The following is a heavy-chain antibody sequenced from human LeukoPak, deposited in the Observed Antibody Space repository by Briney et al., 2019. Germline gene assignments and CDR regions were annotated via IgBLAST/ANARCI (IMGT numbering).Heavy chain of an antibody. D-gene: IGHD6-19*01. CDR1: GFTFSSYE. CDR3: ARQHPRRQWLVPAFDI. V-gene: IGHV3-48*03. Sequence: PGGSLRLSCAASGFTFSSYEMNWVRQAPGKGLKWVSYISSSGSTIYYADSVKGRFTISRDNAKNSLYLQMNSLRAEDTAVYYCARQHPRRQWLVPAFDIWGQGTMVTVSS. CDR2: ISSSGSTI. J-gene: IGHJ3*02.